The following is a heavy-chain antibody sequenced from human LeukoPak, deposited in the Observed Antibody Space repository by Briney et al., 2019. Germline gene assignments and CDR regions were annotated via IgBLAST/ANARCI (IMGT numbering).Heavy chain of an antibody. Sequence: GGSLRLSCAASGFTFSSYSMNWVRQAPGKGLEWVSSISSSSSYIYYADSVKGRFTISRDNAKNSLYLQMNSLRAEDTAVYYCARAAWFGGFPPGYFDYWGQGTLVTVSS. V-gene: IGHV3-21*01. D-gene: IGHD3-10*01. CDR1: GFTFSSYS. CDR3: ARAAWFGGFPPGYFDY. CDR2: ISSSSSYI. J-gene: IGHJ4*02.